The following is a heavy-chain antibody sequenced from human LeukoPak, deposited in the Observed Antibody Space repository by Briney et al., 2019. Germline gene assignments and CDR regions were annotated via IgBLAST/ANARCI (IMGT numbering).Heavy chain of an antibody. V-gene: IGHV3-30*04. CDR2: ISYDGSNK. J-gene: IGHJ4*02. CDR3: ARDRVSYSSSPYYLDY. CDR1: GFTFSSYA. D-gene: IGHD6-6*01. Sequence: GRSLRLSCAASGFTFSSYAMQWVRQAPGKGLEWVAVISYDGSNKYYADSVKGRFTISRDNSKNTLYLQMNSLRAEDTAVYYCARDRVSYSSSPYYLDYWGQGTLVTVSS.